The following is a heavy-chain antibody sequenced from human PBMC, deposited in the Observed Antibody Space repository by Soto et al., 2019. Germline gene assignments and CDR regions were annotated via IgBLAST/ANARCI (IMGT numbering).Heavy chain of an antibody. V-gene: IGHV1-24*01. CDR3: ETDPILSTLGYYSSTSFYLFDY. CDR1: GYTLTELS. D-gene: IGHD2-2*01. CDR2: FDPEDGET. Sequence: ASVKVSWKVSGYTLTELSMHWVRQAPGKGLEWMGGFDPEDGETIYAQKFQGRVTMTEDTSTDTDYMELSSLRSEDTAVYYCETDPILSTLGYYSSTSFYLFDYWGQGTLVTVSS. J-gene: IGHJ4*02.